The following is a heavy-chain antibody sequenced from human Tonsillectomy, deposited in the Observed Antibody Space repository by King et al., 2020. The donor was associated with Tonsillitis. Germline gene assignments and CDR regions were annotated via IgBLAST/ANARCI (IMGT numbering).Heavy chain of an antibody. CDR3: AGGPDYGGYPA. D-gene: IGHD4-23*01. V-gene: IGHV1-69*01. Sequence: VQLVESGAEVKQPGSSVNVSCKASGGTFNIYAFHWVRQAPGQGLEWMGGIVPIFRTADYPQKFQGRVTITAAESTTTLYMDLSSLRSEDTAVYYCAGGPDYGGYPAWGQGTLVTVSS. J-gene: IGHJ5*02. CDR1: GGTFNIYA. CDR2: IVPIFRTA.